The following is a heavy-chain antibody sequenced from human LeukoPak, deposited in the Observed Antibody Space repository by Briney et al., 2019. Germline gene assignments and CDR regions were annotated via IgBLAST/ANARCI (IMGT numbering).Heavy chain of an antibody. CDR3: AKDGGGCSGDSCYTYWCFDL. V-gene: IGHV3-43*01. CDR2: ITWDANST. CDR1: GFTFDDYT. D-gene: IGHD2-15*01. Sequence: GGSLRLSCAASGFTFDDYTMHWVRQAPGKGLEWVSLITWDANSTYYADSVKGRFTISRDNSKNSLYLQMNSLRTEDTALYYCAKDGGGCSGDSCYTYWCFDLWGRGTLVTVSS. J-gene: IGHJ2*01.